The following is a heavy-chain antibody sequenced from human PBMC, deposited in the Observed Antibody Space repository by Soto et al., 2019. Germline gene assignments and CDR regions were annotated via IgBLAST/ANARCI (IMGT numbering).Heavy chain of an antibody. CDR3: ATPYSSSWFSPFDY. D-gene: IGHD6-13*01. CDR1: GFTFSSYA. Sequence: GGSLRLSCAASGFTFSSYAMSWVRQAPGKGLEWVSAISGSGGSTYYADSVKGRFTISRDNSKNTLYLQMNSLRAEDTAIYYYATPYSSSWFSPFDYWGKGSLVTVSS. CDR2: ISGSGGST. V-gene: IGHV3-23*01. J-gene: IGHJ4*02.